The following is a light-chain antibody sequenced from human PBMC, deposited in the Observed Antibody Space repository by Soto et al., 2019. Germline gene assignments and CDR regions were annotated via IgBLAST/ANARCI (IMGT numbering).Light chain of an antibody. CDR1: QSISSF. CDR3: QQSYSTPYT. J-gene: IGKJ2*01. Sequence: DIQMTQSPYSLSASVGGRVTITCRASQSISSFLNWYQQKPRNAPELLIYAASSLQSGVPSRFTGSGSGTDFTLTISSLQPEDFATYYCQQSYSTPYTFGQGTKVDIK. V-gene: IGKV1-39*01. CDR2: AAS.